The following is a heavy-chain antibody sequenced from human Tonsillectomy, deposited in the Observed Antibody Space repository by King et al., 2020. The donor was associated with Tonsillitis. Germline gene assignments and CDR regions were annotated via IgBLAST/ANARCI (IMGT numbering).Heavy chain of an antibody. D-gene: IGHD5-24*01. CDR2: SIHMYGSL. CDR1: GGTFSSHV. CDR3: SLLEDYYMDV. J-gene: IGHJ6*03. V-gene: IGHV1-69*01. Sequence: VQLVESGAEVKRPGSSVKVSCKSSGGTFSSHVFSWVRQAPGHGLEWMGWSIHMYGSLTDAQNFRGRVTITADESTSTAYMELSSLRPEDTAVYYCSLLEDYYMDVWGTGTTVTVSS.